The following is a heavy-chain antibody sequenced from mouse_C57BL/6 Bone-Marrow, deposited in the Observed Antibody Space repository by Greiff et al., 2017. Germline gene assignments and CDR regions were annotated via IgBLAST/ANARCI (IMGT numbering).Heavy chain of an antibody. V-gene: IGHV1-59*01. J-gene: IGHJ2*01. CDR2: IDPSDSYT. CDR3: ARSLNWDFFDY. Sequence: QVQLQQPGAELVRPGTSVKLSCKASGYTFTSYWMHWVKQRPGQGLEWIGVIDPSDSYTNYNQKFKGKATLTVDTSSSTAYMQLSSLTSEDSAVYYCARSLNWDFFDYWGQGTTLTVSS. D-gene: IGHD4-1*02. CDR1: GYTFTSYW.